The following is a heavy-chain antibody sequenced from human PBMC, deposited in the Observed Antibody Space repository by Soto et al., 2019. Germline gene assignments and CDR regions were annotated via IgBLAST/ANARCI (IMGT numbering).Heavy chain of an antibody. CDR2: IYYSGST. J-gene: IGHJ4*02. D-gene: IGHD3-22*01. V-gene: IGHV4-39*01. CDR3: ARQYYYDSSGYSPLDFFFDY. Sequence: SETLSLTCTVSGGSISSSSYYWGWIRQPPGKGLEWIGSIYYSGSTYYNPSLKSRVTISVDTSKNQFSLKLSSVTAADTAVYYCARQYYYDSSGYSPLDFFFDYWGQGTLVTVSS. CDR1: GGSISSSSYY.